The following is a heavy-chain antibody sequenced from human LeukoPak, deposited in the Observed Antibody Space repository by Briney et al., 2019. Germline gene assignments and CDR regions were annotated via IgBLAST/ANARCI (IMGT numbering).Heavy chain of an antibody. D-gene: IGHD3-10*01. J-gene: IGHJ4*02. CDR2: IYYSGST. Sequence: SETLSLTCTVSGGSISSYYWSWIRQPPGKGLEWIGYIYYSGSTKYNPSLKSRVTISVDTSRNQFSLKLSSVTAADTAVYYCARFGDMFDYWGQGTLVTVSS. CDR1: GGSISSYY. CDR3: ARFGDMFDY. V-gene: IGHV4-59*01.